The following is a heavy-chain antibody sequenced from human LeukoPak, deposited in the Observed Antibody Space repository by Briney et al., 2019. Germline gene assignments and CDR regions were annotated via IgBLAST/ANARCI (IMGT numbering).Heavy chain of an antibody. J-gene: IGHJ4*02. CDR3: ARVGAVAGPIDY. CDR1: GFTVSSNY. D-gene: IGHD6-19*01. Sequence: GGSLRLSCAVSGFTVSSNYMSWVRQAPGKGLEWVSVIYSGGSTYYADSVKGRFTISRDNSKNTLYLQMNSLKAEDTAVYYCARVGAVAGPIDYWGQGTLVTVSS. CDR2: IYSGGST. V-gene: IGHV3-53*01.